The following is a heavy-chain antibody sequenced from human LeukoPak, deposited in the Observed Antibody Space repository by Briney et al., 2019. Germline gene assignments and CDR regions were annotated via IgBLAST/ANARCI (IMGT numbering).Heavy chain of an antibody. V-gene: IGHV1-46*01. CDR2: INPSGGST. D-gene: IGHD6-13*01. CDR1: GYTFTSYY. J-gene: IGHJ4*02. CDR3: ARSAVAAEIDY. Sequence: APVKVSCKASGYTFTSYYMHWVRQAPGQGLEWMGIINPSGGSTSYAQKFQGRVTMTRDTSTSTVYMELSSLRSEDTAVYYCARSAVAAEIDYWGQGTLVTVSS.